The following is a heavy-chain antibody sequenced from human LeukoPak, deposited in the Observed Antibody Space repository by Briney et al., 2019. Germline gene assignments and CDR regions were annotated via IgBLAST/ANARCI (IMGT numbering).Heavy chain of an antibody. CDR1: GGSFSGYY. CDR2: INLSGST. D-gene: IGHD3-9*01. CDR3: ARGYYDILTGYYSPFFDY. J-gene: IGHJ4*02. Sequence: SETLSLTCAVYGGSFSGYYWSWIRQPPGKGLEWIGEINLSGSTNYNPSLKSRVTISVDTSKNQFSLKLSSVTAADTAVYYCARGYYDILTGYYSPFFDYWGQGTLVTVSS. V-gene: IGHV4-34*01.